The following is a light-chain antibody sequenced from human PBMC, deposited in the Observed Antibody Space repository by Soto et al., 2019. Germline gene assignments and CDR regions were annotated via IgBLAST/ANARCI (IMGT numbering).Light chain of an antibody. CDR3: AAWDGTLSGYV. V-gene: IGLV1-47*01. Sequence: QSVLTQPPSASGTPGQWVTISCSGSSSNIGTYYVYWYQQLPRAAPKLLIYRNNHRPSGVPDRFSGSKSGASASLAISGLRSEDETDYYCAAWDGTLSGYVFGTGTKLPVL. J-gene: IGLJ1*01. CDR2: RNN. CDR1: SSNIGTYY.